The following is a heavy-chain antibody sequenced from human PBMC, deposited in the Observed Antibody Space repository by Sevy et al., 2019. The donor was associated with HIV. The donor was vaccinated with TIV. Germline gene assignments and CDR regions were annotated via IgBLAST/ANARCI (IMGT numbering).Heavy chain of an antibody. Sequence: GGSLRLSCAASGFTFSDYYMSWIRQAPGKGLEWVSYISSSGSTIYYADSVKGRFTISRDNAKNSLYLQRNSLRAEDTAVYYCASRIAAAGWYNWFDPWGQGTLVTVSS. CDR3: ASRIAAAGWYNWFDP. V-gene: IGHV3-11*01. J-gene: IGHJ5*02. CDR2: ISSSGSTI. D-gene: IGHD6-13*01. CDR1: GFTFSDYY.